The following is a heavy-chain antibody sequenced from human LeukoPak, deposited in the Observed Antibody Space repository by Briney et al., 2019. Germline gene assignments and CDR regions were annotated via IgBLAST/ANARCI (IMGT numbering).Heavy chain of an antibody. CDR3: ARDCSGGSCYGY. CDR1: GYTFTSYY. D-gene: IGHD2-15*01. Sequence: ASVKVSCKASGYTFTSYYMHWVRQATGQGLEWMGWMNPNSGNTGYAQKFQGRVTMTRNTSISTAYMELSSLRSEDTAVYYCARDCSGGSCYGYWGQGTLVTVSS. V-gene: IGHV1-8*02. CDR2: MNPNSGNT. J-gene: IGHJ4*02.